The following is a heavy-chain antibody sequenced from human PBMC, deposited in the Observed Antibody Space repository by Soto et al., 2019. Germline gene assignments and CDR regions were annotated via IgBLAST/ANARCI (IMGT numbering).Heavy chain of an antibody. CDR3: AKKAGPGHIDV. CDR1: GYIFANYD. D-gene: IGHD6-13*01. CDR2: IGSGGNT. J-gene: IGHJ6*03. Sequence: GGSLRLSCVASGYIFANYDVHWVRQAPGKGLEWVSSIGSGGNTYLPPSVRGRFTTSRENAKNPCFLQMNSLTVDDTAVYFCAKKAGPGHIDVWGKGITVTVSS. V-gene: IGHV3-13*01.